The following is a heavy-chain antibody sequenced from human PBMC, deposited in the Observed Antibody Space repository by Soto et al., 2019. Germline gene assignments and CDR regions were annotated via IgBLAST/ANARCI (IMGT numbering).Heavy chain of an antibody. CDR3: AKDPVRELTWGWFDP. J-gene: IGHJ5*02. Sequence: QTGGSLRLSCAASGFTFSSYAMSWVRQAPGKGLEWVSSISSSAGNTYYADSVKGRFTISRDNSKNTLYLQMNSLRAEDTAVYYCAKDPVRELTWGWFDPWGQGTLVTVSS. CDR2: ISSSAGNT. CDR1: GFTFSSYA. D-gene: IGHD3-10*01. V-gene: IGHV3-23*01.